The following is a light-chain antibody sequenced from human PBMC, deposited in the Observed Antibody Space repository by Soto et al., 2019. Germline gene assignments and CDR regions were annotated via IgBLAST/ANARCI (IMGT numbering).Light chain of an antibody. J-gene: IGLJ1*01. Sequence: QSVLTQPPSVSGSPGQSVTISCTGTSSDVGNYNRVYWYQQPPGTAPKLMIYEVNNRPSGVPDRFSGSKSGNTASLTISGLQAEDEADYYCNSYTTSSTYVFGTGTKVTVL. V-gene: IGLV2-18*02. CDR2: EVN. CDR3: NSYTTSSTYV. CDR1: SSDVGNYNR.